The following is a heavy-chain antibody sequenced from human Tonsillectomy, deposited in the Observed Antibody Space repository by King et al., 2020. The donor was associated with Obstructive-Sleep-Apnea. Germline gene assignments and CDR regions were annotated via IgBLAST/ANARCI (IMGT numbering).Heavy chain of an antibody. CDR1: GFTVSSNY. CDR2: ICSDGRT. V-gene: IGHV3-66*01. D-gene: IGHD2-2*01. CDR3: ARTYLPYYFDY. Sequence: VQLVESGGGLVQPGGSLRLSCAASGFTVSSNYMSWVRQAPGKGLEWVSLICSDGRTYYADSVKGRFSISRDNSKNTLYLQMNSLRAEDTAVYYCARTYLPYYFDYWGQGTLVTVSS. J-gene: IGHJ4*02.